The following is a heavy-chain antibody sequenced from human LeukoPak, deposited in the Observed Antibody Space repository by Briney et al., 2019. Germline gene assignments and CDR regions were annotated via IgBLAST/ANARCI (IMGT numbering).Heavy chain of an antibody. CDR1: GYTFTGYY. D-gene: IGHD3-22*01. CDR2: INPNSGGT. V-gene: IGHV1-2*02. Sequence: ASVKVSCKASGYTFTGYYMHWVRQTPGQGLERMGWINPNSGGTNYAQKFQGRVTMTRDTSISTAYMELSRLRSDDAAVYYCARGGAYYYDSSGYFRQFDYWGQGTLVTVSS. CDR3: ARGGAYYYDSSGYFRQFDY. J-gene: IGHJ4*02.